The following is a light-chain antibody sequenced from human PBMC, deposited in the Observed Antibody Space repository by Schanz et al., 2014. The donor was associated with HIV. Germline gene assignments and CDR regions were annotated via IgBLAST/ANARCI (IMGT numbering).Light chain of an antibody. CDR3: GSYTGSSPLGV. V-gene: IGLV2-14*03. Sequence: QSALTQPASVSGSPGQSIAISCTGTNSDIGAYNYVSWYQQHPDKAPKLIIYDVNNRPSGVSNRFSGSKSGNTASLTISGLQTEDEGDYYCGSYTGSSPLGVFGGGTKLTVL. CDR1: NSDIGAYNY. CDR2: DVN. J-gene: IGLJ2*01.